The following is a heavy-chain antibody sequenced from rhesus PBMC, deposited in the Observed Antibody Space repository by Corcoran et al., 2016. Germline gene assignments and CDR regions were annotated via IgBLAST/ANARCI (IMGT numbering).Heavy chain of an antibody. Sequence: QVQLQESGPGLVKPSATLPLTCAVSGASISSNYWSWIRQPPGKGLEWIGYNYGGSGSTSYNPSLKSRVTISKDTSKNQFSLKLSSVTAADTAVYYCARGPSTTVADGFDYWGQGVLVTVSS. J-gene: IGHJ4*01. CDR2: NYGGSGST. CDR1: GASISSNY. CDR3: ARGPSTTVADGFDY. D-gene: IGHD4-29*01. V-gene: IGHV4-147*01.